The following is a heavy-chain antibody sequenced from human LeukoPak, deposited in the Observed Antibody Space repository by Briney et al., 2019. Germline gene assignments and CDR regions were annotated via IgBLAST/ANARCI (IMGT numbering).Heavy chain of an antibody. D-gene: IGHD6-13*01. J-gene: IGHJ4*02. V-gene: IGHV3-11*03. CDR1: GIPFSDYY. CDR3: AAGTAADF. Sequence: GGSLSLSCVVSGIPFSDYYMNWIRQAPGKGLEWVSYISSSSSYTDYADSVKGRFTISRDNAKSALYLQLNSLRLEDTAVYYCAAGTAADFWGQGTLVTVSS. CDR2: ISSSSSYT.